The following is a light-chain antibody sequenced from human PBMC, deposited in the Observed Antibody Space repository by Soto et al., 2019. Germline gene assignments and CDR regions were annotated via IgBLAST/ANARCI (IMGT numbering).Light chain of an antibody. CDR1: SSDVGGHNY. Sequence: QSVLTQPASVSGSPEQSITISCTGTSSDVGGHNYVSWYQQHPGKVPKLLIYDVGNRPSGVSDRFSGSKSGNTASLTISGLQAEDEADYYCSSYTAPNTLVFGTGTKVTVL. V-gene: IGLV2-14*03. J-gene: IGLJ1*01. CDR2: DVG. CDR3: SSYTAPNTLV.